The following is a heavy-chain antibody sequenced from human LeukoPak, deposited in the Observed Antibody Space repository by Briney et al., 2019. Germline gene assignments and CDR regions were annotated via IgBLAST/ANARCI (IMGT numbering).Heavy chain of an antibody. CDR1: GDSFSSNSVT. V-gene: IGHV6-1*01. J-gene: IGHJ4*02. CDR2: TYYRSTWYN. Sequence: KSSQTLSLTCAISGDSFSSNSVTWNWIRQSPSRGLEWLGRTYYRSTWYNDYAVSVRGRITVNPDTSKNQFSLHLNSVTPEDTAVYYCASGNGAIEYWDQGTLVTVSA. CDR3: ASGNGAIEY. D-gene: IGHD1-1*01.